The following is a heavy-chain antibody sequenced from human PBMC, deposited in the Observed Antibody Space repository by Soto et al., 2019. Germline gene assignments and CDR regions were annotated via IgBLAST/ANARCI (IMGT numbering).Heavy chain of an antibody. Sequence: QVQLQESGPGLVKPSQTLSLTCIVSGGSISNDVYYWSWIRQHPGKGLEWIGYKHYSGITYLNPALKSRVMISVDTSQNQFSLRLSSVTAADTAVYYCATYYYASGNYSHLFDHWGQGTLVTVSS. V-gene: IGHV4-31*03. CDR1: GGSISNDVYY. CDR2: KHYSGIT. D-gene: IGHD3-10*01. CDR3: ATYYYASGNYSHLFDH. J-gene: IGHJ4*02.